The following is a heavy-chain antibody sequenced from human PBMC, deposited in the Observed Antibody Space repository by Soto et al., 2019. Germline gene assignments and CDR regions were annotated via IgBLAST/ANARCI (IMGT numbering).Heavy chain of an antibody. CDR1: GASVSSSHYY. J-gene: IGHJ4*02. CDR2: FYYGGGT. Sequence: QLQLHQSGPGLVMPSETLSLTCTVSGASVSSSHYYWGWIRQPPGKGLEWIMTFYYGGGTYYNPSLESRVSISVDTSKNQFSLRLSSVTAADTAVYSCARHDRSNYFDYWGQGTLVTVSS. V-gene: IGHV4-39*01. CDR3: ARHDRSNYFDY.